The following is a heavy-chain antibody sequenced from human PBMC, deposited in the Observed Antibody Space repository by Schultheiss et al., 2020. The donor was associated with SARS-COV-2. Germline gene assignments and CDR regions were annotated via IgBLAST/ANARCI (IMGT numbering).Heavy chain of an antibody. Sequence: SVKVSCKASGYTFTSYYMHWVRQAPGQGLEWMGWINPNSGGTNYAQKFQGWVTMTRDTSISTAYMELSRLRSDDTAVYYCARQLNGDYEGAGCFDLWGRGTLVTVSS. J-gene: IGHJ2*01. D-gene: IGHD4-17*01. V-gene: IGHV1-2*04. CDR2: INPNSGGT. CDR1: GYTFTSYY. CDR3: ARQLNGDYEGAGCFDL.